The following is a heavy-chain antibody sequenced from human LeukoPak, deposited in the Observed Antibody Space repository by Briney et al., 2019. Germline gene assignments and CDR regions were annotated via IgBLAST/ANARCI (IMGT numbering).Heavy chain of an antibody. CDR2: IKPDGSDQ. D-gene: IGHD6-19*01. Sequence: QTGGSLRLSCAASGFTFSSYWMNWVRQAPGKGLEWVANIKPDGSDQYYVDSVKGRFTISRDNAKNSLYLQMNSLRAEDTAVYYCARGRIAVAEGYFDLWGRGTLVTVSS. J-gene: IGHJ2*01. V-gene: IGHV3-7*05. CDR3: ARGRIAVAEGYFDL. CDR1: GFTFSSYW.